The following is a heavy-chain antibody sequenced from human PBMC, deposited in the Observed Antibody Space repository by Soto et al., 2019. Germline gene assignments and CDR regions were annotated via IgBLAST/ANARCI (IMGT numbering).Heavy chain of an antibody. CDR1: GFTFSSYA. D-gene: IGHD6-13*01. V-gene: IGHV3-30-3*01. J-gene: IGHJ4*02. CDR3: AKERQLVGVYDY. CDR2: ISYDGSNK. Sequence: QVQLVESGGGVVQPGRSLRLSCAASGFTFSSYAMHWVRQAPGKGLEWVAVISYDGSNKYYADSVKGRFTISRDNSKNTLYLQMNSLRAEDTAVYYCAKERQLVGVYDYWGQGTLVTVSS.